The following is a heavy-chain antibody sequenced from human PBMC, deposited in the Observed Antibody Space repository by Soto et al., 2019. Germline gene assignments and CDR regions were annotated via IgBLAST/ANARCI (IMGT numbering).Heavy chain of an antibody. D-gene: IGHD1-1*01. CDR2: IWYDGSNK. J-gene: IGHJ6*03. Sequence: GGSLRLSCAASGFTFSSYGMHWVRQAPGKGLEWVAVIWYDGSNKYYADSVKGRFTISRDNSKNTLYLQMNSLRAEDTAVYYCARDPPGIPPNYYYMDVWGKGTTVTVSS. CDR1: GFTFSSYG. V-gene: IGHV3-33*01. CDR3: ARDPPGIPPNYYYMDV.